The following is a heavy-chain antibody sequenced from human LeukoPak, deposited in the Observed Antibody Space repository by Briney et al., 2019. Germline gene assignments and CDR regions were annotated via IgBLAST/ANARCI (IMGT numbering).Heavy chain of an antibody. CDR3: ARYYDSSGYYRKYNWFDP. V-gene: IGHV4-34*01. J-gene: IGHJ5*02. D-gene: IGHD3-22*01. Sequence: SETLSLTCAVYGGSFSGYYWSWIRQPPGKGLEWIGEINHSGSTNYNPSLKSRVTISVDTSKNQFSLKLSPVTAADTAVYYCARYYDSSGYYRKYNWFDPWGQGTLVTVSS. CDR2: INHSGST. CDR1: GGSFSGYY.